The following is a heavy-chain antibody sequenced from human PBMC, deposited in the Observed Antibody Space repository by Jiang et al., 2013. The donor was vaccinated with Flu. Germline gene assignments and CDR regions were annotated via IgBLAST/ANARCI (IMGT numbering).Heavy chain of an antibody. CDR2: IWYDGSNK. J-gene: IGHJ3*02. D-gene: IGHD6-13*01. Sequence: EWVAVIWYDGSNKYYADSVKGRFTISRDNSKNTLYLQMNSLRAEDTAVYYCARESSIAAAQEAFDIWGQGTMVTVSS. V-gene: IGHV3-33*01. CDR3: ARESSIAAAQEAFDI.